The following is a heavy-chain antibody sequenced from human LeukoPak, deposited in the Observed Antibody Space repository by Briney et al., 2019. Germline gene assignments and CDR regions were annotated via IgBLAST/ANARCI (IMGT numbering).Heavy chain of an antibody. CDR2: IYPGDSDT. V-gene: IGHV5-51*01. Sequence: HGESLKISCKGTGYSFTSYWIGWVRQMPGKGLEWMGIIYPGDSDTRYSPSFQGQVTISADKSISTAYLQWSSLKASDTAMYYCARPPTLHDPGAFDIWGQGTMVTVSS. CDR3: ARPPTLHDPGAFDI. D-gene: IGHD4-11*01. CDR1: GYSFTSYW. J-gene: IGHJ3*02.